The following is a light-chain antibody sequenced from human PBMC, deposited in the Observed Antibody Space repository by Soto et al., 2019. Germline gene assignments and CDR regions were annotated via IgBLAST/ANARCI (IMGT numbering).Light chain of an antibody. V-gene: IGKV3-20*01. CDR1: QRVSSNN. CDR3: QQYGRSPFT. CDR2: GAS. Sequence: EIVLTQSPGTLSLPPGERGTLSCSASQRVSSNNLAWYQQRPGQAPRVVIYGASTRATGIPERFSGSGSGTDFTLTISRLEPEDFAVYYCQQYGRSPFTFGPGTKVDI. J-gene: IGKJ3*01.